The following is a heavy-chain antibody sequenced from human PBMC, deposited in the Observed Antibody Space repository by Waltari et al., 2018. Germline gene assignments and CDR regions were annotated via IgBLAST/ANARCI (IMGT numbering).Heavy chain of an antibody. CDR3: AKDRGDYSSFDY. CDR2: IQSDGSNK. Sequence: QVQLVESGGGVVQPGGSLRLSCAASGFTFSSYGIHWVRQAPGKGLEWVAFIQSDGSNKYYADSVKCRFTISRDNSKNTVYLQMNSLRAEDTAGYYCAKDRGDYSSFDYWGQGTLVTVSS. J-gene: IGHJ4*02. V-gene: IGHV3-30*02. D-gene: IGHD4-4*01. CDR1: GFTFSSYG.